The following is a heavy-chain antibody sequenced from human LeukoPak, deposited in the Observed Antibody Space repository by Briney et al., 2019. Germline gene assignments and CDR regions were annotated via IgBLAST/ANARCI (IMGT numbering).Heavy chain of an antibody. CDR1: GFTFSSYG. CDR3: ARDNLRIAAAGTYFDY. D-gene: IGHD6-13*01. Sequence: GGSLRLSCAASGFTFSSYGMHWVRQAPGKGLEWVAVIWYDGSNKYYADSVKGRFTISRDNSKNTLYLQMNSLRAEDTAVYYCARDNLRIAAAGTYFDYWGQGTLVTVSS. V-gene: IGHV3-33*01. J-gene: IGHJ4*02. CDR2: IWYDGSNK.